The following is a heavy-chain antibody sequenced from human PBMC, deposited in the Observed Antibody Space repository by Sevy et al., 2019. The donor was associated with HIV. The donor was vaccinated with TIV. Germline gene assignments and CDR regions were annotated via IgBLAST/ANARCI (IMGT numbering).Heavy chain of an antibody. CDR2: IYESGRA. CDR1: GYSIRSGFY. V-gene: IGHV4-38-2*01. CDR3: ARLRDILVVPAGGYFDY. J-gene: IGHJ4*02. D-gene: IGHD2-15*01. Sequence: SETLSLTCAVSGYSIRSGFYWGWIRQSPGKGLEWIGSIYESGRAFYNPSLESRVALSVDTSKNQFSLKVNSMTAADTAVYYCARLRDILVVPAGGYFDYWGQGTLVTVSS.